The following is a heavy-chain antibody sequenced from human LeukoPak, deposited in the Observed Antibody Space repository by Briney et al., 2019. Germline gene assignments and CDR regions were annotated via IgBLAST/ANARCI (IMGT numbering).Heavy chain of an antibody. V-gene: IGHV4-59*01. CDR1: GGSFSGYY. Sequence: SETLSLTRAVYGGSFSGYYWSWIRQPPGKGLEWIGYIYYSGSTNYNPSLKSRVTISVDTSKNQFSLKLSSVTAADTAVYYCARAGYCSSTSCYLFGAFDIWGQGTMVTVSS. CDR3: ARAGYCSSTSCYLFGAFDI. D-gene: IGHD2-2*01. J-gene: IGHJ3*02. CDR2: IYYSGST.